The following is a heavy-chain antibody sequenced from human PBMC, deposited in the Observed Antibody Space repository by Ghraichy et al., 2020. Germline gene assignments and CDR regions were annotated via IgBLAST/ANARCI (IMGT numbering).Heavy chain of an antibody. D-gene: IGHD6-19*01. CDR3: TNGGGPIVVAGTY. CDR2: ISAVDGST. V-gene: IGHV3-23*01. CDR1: GFTFNRYI. J-gene: IGHJ4*02. Sequence: GGSLRLSCAASGFTFNRYIMSWVRQAPGKGLEWVSSISAVDGSTFYADSVRGRFTISRDNSKDTLDLQMDSLRADDTAVYYCTNGGGPIVVAGTYWGQGTLVTVSS.